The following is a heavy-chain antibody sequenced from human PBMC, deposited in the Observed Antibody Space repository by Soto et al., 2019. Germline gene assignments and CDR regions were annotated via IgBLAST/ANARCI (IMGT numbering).Heavy chain of an antibody. D-gene: IGHD3-22*01. CDR1: GFTFSGYA. CDR3: ARDPNLPNYYDSSGHPVPFDI. CDR2: IWYDGSNK. Sequence: QVQLVESGGGVVQPGRSLTLSCAAPGFTFSGYAMHWVRQAPGKGLEWVALIWYDGSNKYYADSVKGRFTISRDNSKNTLYLQMNSLRVEDTAVYYCARDPNLPNYYDSSGHPVPFDIWGQGTVVTVSS. V-gene: IGHV3-33*01. J-gene: IGHJ3*02.